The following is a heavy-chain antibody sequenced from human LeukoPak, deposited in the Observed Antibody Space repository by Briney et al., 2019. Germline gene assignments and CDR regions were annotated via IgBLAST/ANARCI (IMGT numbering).Heavy chain of an antibody. J-gene: IGHJ4*02. D-gene: IGHD2-2*01. Sequence: ASVTVSCKASGYGFTGYYMHWVRQAPGQALEWMGRINANIGGTNYAQRFHGRVTMTRDTSISTAYMELSRLRSDDTAVYYCARGYYSSASCRYRDDCWGQAT. CDR3: ARGYYSSASCRYRDDC. CDR2: INANIGGT. V-gene: IGHV1-2*06. CDR1: GYGFTGYY.